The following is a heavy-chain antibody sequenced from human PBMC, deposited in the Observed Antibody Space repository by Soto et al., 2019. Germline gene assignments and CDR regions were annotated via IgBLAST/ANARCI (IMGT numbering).Heavy chain of an antibody. D-gene: IGHD2-2*01. CDR1: GGTFSSYA. J-gene: IGHJ6*02. Sequence: QVQLVQSGAEVKKPGSSVKVSCKASGGTFSSYAISWVRQAPGQGLEWMGGIIPISETTNYAQKFQGRVTITADESKSTAYMEGGSLRSEDTAVYYCARSQGSSTSLEIYYYYYYGMDVWGQGTTVTVSS. CDR2: IIPISETT. CDR3: ARSQGSSTSLEIYYYYYYGMDV. V-gene: IGHV1-69*01.